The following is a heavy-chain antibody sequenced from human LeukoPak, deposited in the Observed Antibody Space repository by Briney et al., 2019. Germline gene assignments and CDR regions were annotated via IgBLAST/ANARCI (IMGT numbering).Heavy chain of an antibody. J-gene: IGHJ6*03. D-gene: IGHD3-22*01. CDR3: ARVVITVWYYYYYMDV. CDR2: ISAYNGNT. Sequence: ASVKVSCKASGYTFTSYGISWVRQAPGQGLEWMGWISAYNGNTNYAHKLHGRVTMTTDTSTSTAYMELRSLRSDDSDVYYCARVVITVWYYYYYMDVWGKGTTVTVSS. CDR1: GYTFTSYG. V-gene: IGHV1-18*01.